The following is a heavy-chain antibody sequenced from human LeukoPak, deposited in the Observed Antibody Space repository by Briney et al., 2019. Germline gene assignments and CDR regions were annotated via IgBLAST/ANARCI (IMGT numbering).Heavy chain of an antibody. CDR2: ISYDGSNK. V-gene: IGHV3-30*03. CDR1: GFTFSSYG. CDR3: ASRSGSYGEIYDY. Sequence: SGGSLRLSCAASGFTFSSYGMHWVRQAPGKGLEWVAVISYDGSNKYYADSVKGRFTISRDNSKNTLYLQMNSLRAEDTAVYYCASRSGSYGEIYDYWGQGTLVTVSS. J-gene: IGHJ4*02. D-gene: IGHD1-26*01.